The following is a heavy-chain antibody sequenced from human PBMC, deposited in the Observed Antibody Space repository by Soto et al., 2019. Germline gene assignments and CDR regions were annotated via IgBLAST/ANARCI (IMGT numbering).Heavy chain of an antibody. CDR1: GFIFSNYA. CDR3: ARGTGSGSFLIDY. V-gene: IGHV3-33*01. Sequence: QVQLVWSGGGVVQPGRSLRLSCAASGFIFSNYAMHWVRQAPGQGLEWVALIWSDGSYENYAESVKGRFTISRDNSKNTLFLQVNGLRVDDTAVYFCARGTGSGSFLIDYWGQGTLVTVSS. J-gene: IGHJ4*02. D-gene: IGHD3-10*01. CDR2: IWSDGSYE.